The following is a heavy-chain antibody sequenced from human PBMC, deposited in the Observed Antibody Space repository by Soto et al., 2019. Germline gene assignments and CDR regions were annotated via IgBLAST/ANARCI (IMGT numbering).Heavy chain of an antibody. CDR2: FWYDASGQ. CDR3: ARASAASMLRGAIIN. CDR1: GFTFTSYT. J-gene: IGHJ4*02. D-gene: IGHD3-10*01. V-gene: IGHV3-33*08. Sequence: QVQVVESGGGVVQPGRSLRLSCTTSGFTFTSYTMYWVRQAPGKGLEWVATFWYDASGQRYADSVEGRFTISRDPSRGTLYLLMNSLTADDTALYYCARASAASMLRGAIINWGQGTLVTVSS.